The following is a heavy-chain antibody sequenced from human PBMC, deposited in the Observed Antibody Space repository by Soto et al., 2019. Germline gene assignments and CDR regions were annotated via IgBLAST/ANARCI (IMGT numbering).Heavy chain of an antibody. CDR3: ARLTEAVTTFVY. J-gene: IGHJ4*02. Sequence: LRLTCEASGFALSPYWMSWVRQAPGRGLEWVANINQDGSVNHYVDSVRGRFTVSRDNAKNSLFLQMNSLSAEDTAVYCCARLTEAVTTFVYWGQGTPVTVSS. CDR1: GFALSPYW. D-gene: IGHD1-1*01. CDR2: INQDGSVN. V-gene: IGHV3-7*03.